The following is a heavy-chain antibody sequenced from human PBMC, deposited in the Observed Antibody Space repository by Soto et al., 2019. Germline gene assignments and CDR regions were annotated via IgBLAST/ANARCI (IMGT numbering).Heavy chain of an antibody. CDR3: ASLLCGGDCYSLRYGLDV. D-gene: IGHD2-21*02. CDR2: ISFDGGNK. V-gene: IGHV3-30-3*01. J-gene: IGHJ6*02. CDR1: GFTFTSFA. Sequence: QLQLVESGGGVVQPGRSLRLSCTASGFTFTSFALHWVRQAPGKGLEWVAIISFDGGNKYYADSVKGRFTISRDNSKTTLYLQLNRRRSEDTAVYYWASLLCGGDCYSLRYGLDVWGQGTTVTVS.